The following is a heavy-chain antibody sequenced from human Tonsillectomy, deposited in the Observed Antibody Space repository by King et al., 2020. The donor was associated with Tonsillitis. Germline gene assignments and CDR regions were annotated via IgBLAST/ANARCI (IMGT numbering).Heavy chain of an antibody. D-gene: IGHD1-26*01. V-gene: IGHV1-69*01. Sequence: QVQLVESGAEVKKPGSSVKVSCEASGGTFSRYLVSWVRQAPGQGLEWMGGIIPKFGTPNYAQKFQGRLTITADELTATAYMELSSLTSEDAAVYYCARAVNWHLSLSGGYNGYSYYAMDVWGQGTTVTVSS. J-gene: IGHJ6*02. CDR1: GGTFSRYL. CDR2: IIPKFGTP. CDR3: ARAVNWHLSLSGGYNGYSYYAMDV.